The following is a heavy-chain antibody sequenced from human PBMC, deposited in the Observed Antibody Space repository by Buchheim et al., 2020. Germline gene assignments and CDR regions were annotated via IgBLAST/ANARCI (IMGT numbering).Heavy chain of an antibody. J-gene: IGHJ4*02. V-gene: IGHV4-39*01. D-gene: IGHD6-19*01. Sequence: QLQLQESGPGLVKPSETLSLTCTVSGGSISSRSYYWGWIRQPPGKGLEWIGSIYYSGSTYYNPSLKSRVTISVDTSKNQFSLKLSSVTAADTAVYYCARLEAVAGTEDFDYWGQGTL. CDR1: GGSISSRSYY. CDR2: IYYSGST. CDR3: ARLEAVAGTEDFDY.